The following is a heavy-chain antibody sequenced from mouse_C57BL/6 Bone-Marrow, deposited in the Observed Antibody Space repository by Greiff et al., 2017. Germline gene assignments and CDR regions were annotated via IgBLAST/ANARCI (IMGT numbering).Heavy chain of an antibody. J-gene: IGHJ1*03. D-gene: IGHD1-1*01. V-gene: IGHV1-81*01. CDR2: IYPRSGNT. CDR1: GYTFTSYG. Sequence: VQLQQSGAELARPGASVKLSCKASGYTFTSYGISWVKQRTGQGLEWIGEIYPRSGNTYYNEKFKGKATLTADKSSSTAYMKLRSLTSEDSAVYFCSKNYYVYFDFWGKGTTVTVSS. CDR3: SKNYYVYFDF.